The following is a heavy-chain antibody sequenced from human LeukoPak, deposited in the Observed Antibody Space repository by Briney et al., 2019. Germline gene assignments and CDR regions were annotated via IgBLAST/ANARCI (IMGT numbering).Heavy chain of an antibody. J-gene: IGHJ4*02. CDR1: GYTFSSDG. V-gene: IGHV1-18*01. D-gene: IGHD1-1*01. Sequence: ASVKVSCKASGYTFSSDGISWVRQAPGQGLEWMGWISSYNGNTKYAEKLQGRVTMTTDTSTSTAYMELRSLRSDDTAVYYCAKVQLERSGEPFDYWGQGTLVTVSS. CDR3: AKVQLERSGEPFDY. CDR2: ISSYNGNT.